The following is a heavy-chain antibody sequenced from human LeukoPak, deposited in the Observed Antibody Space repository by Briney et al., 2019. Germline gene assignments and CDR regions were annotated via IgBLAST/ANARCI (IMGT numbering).Heavy chain of an antibody. CDR2: ISNNGGYT. CDR3: ARENSSRRNPRFDY. V-gene: IGHV3-23*01. Sequence: SGGSLRLSCAASGFTFSSSAMSWVRQAPGKGLEWVSAISNNGGYTYYADSVKGRFTISRDNSKNTLYLQMNSLRAEDTAVYYCARENSSRRNPRFDYWGQGTLVTVSS. CDR1: GFTFSSSA. D-gene: IGHD6-13*01. J-gene: IGHJ4*02.